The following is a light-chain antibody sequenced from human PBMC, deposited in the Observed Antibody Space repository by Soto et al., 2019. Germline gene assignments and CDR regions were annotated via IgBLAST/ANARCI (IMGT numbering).Light chain of an antibody. V-gene: IGLV2-14*01. CDR2: EVS. CDR1: SSDVGDFDC. J-gene: IGLJ2*01. CDR3: SSYTSSSTLV. Sequence: QAVLTQPAAVSGFPGQSITISCTGTSSDVGDFDCVSWYQQHPGKAPKLMIYEVSDRPSGVSNRFSGSKSGDTASLTISGLQAEDEADYYCSSYTSSSTLVFGGGTKLTV.